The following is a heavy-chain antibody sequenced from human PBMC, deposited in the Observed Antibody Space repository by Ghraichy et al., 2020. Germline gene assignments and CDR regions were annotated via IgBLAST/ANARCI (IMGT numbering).Heavy chain of an antibody. V-gene: IGHV3-30*04. J-gene: IGHJ5*02. D-gene: IGHD3-10*01. CDR3: ARDDSRSWYDGGLDR. CDR1: GFTFSSHA. Sequence: LSLTCAASGFTFSSHAMHWVRQSPGKGLEWVAVISYDASDKYYTDSVKGRFTISRDNSKNTVYLQMSSLTTDDTAVYFCARDDSRSWYDGGLDRWGQGTLVTVSS. CDR2: ISYDASDK.